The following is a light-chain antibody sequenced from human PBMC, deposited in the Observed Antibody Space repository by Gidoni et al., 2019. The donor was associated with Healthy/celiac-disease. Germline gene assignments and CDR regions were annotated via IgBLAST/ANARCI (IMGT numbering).Light chain of an antibody. CDR2: YTS. V-gene: IGKV6-21*01. CDR1: QSIGSD. J-gene: IGKJ1*01. Sequence: EIVLTQSPDFQSVTPKEKVTIPCRASQSIGSDLQWYQQKPDQSPKLLIKYTSQSFSGVPSRFSGSGSGTDFTLTINSLETEDAATYYCHQSSRLPWTFGQGTTVEIK. CDR3: HQSSRLPWT.